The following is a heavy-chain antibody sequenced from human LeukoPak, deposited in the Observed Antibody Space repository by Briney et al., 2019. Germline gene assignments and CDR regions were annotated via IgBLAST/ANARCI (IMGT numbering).Heavy chain of an antibody. Sequence: PGGSLRLSCAASGFTFSSHEMNWVRQAPGKGLEWVSYISSSGSTIYYADSVKGRFTISRDNAKNSLYLQMNSLRAEDTAVYYCASPGRFLEWLPYWGQGTLITVSS. V-gene: IGHV3-48*03. CDR3: ASPGRFLEWLPY. D-gene: IGHD3-3*01. J-gene: IGHJ4*02. CDR1: GFTFSSHE. CDR2: ISSSGSTI.